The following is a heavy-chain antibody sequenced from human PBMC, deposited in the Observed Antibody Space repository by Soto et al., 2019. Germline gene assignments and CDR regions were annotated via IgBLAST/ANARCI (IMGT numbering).Heavy chain of an antibody. CDR3: SREFCSAGNCDTYCFDP. D-gene: IGHD1-26*01. CDR2: INTDGSNT. CDR1: GLTFNRYW. V-gene: IGHV3-74*01. Sequence: GGSLRLACTASGLTFNRYWMHWVRRAPSKGLVLVSHINTDGSNTNYADSVKGRFTISRDNAKSTLFLQMNSLRDEDTGVYYCSREFCSAGNCDTYCFDPWGQGIPVTVSS. J-gene: IGHJ5*02.